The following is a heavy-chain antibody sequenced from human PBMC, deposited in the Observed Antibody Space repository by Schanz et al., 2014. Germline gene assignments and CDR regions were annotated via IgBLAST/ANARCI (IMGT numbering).Heavy chain of an antibody. CDR3: ARENLNWEAFDI. D-gene: IGHD7-27*01. Sequence: EVQLVESGGGLVQPGGSLRLSCAASGFTVSTNYMSWVRQAPGKGLEWVATIKQDGTEEKYVDSVRGRFTISRDNAKNSLYLEMTSLRGEATAVYYCARENLNWEAFDIWGQGTVVTVSS. CDR1: GFTVSTNY. J-gene: IGHJ3*02. V-gene: IGHV3-7*03. CDR2: IKQDGTEE.